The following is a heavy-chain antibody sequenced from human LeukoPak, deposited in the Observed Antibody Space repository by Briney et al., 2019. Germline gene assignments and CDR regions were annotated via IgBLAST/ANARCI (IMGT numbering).Heavy chain of an antibody. D-gene: IGHD6-6*01. CDR2: IYSGGTT. CDR3: ARDRVAARPRWFDP. V-gene: IGHV3-53*05. Sequence: PGGSLRLSCAASGFTVSSNFMSWVRQAPGKGLEWVSVIYSGGTTYYADSVKGRFTISRDNSKNTLYLQMNSLRAEDTAVYYCARDRVAARPRWFDPWGQGTLVTVSS. J-gene: IGHJ5*02. CDR1: GFTVSSNF.